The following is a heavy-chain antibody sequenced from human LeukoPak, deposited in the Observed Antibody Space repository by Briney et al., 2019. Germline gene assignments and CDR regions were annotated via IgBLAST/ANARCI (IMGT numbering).Heavy chain of an antibody. CDR2: ISAYNGNT. J-gene: IGHJ4*02. CDR3: ARVATRKWELLYYFDY. CDR1: GYTFTSYG. D-gene: IGHD1-26*01. V-gene: IGHV1-18*01. Sequence: ASVTVSCKASGYTFTSYGISWVRQAPGQGLEWMGWISAYNGNTNYAQKLQGRVTMTTDTSTSTAYMELRSLRSDDTAVYYCARVATRKWELLYYFDYWGQGTLVTVSS.